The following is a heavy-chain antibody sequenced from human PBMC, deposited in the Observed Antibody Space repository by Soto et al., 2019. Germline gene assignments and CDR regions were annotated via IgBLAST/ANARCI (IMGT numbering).Heavy chain of an antibody. V-gene: IGHV4-39*01. CDR3: ARHLTYCSAGSCYSDFPYYGMDV. J-gene: IGHJ6*02. D-gene: IGHD2-15*01. CDR2: IFYSGST. Sequence: SGTLSLTCTVSGGSISSSSYYWGWIRQPPGKGLEWIGSIFYSGSTYYNPSLKSRVTISVDTSKNQFSLKLSSVTAADTAVYYCARHLTYCSAGSCYSDFPYYGMDVWGQGTTVTVS. CDR1: GGSISSSSYY.